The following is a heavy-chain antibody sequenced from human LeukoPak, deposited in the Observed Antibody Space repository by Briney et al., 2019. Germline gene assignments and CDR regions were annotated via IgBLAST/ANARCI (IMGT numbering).Heavy chain of an antibody. Sequence: ASVKVSCKASGYTFTSYYMHWVRQPPGQGLEWMGIINPSGGSTSYAQKFQGRVTMTRDTSTSTVYMELSSLRSEDTAVYYCARGPRIAAAGHLIGYWGQGTLVTVSS. CDR3: ARGPRIAAAGHLIGY. CDR2: INPSGGST. J-gene: IGHJ4*02. V-gene: IGHV1-46*01. CDR1: GYTFTSYY. D-gene: IGHD6-13*01.